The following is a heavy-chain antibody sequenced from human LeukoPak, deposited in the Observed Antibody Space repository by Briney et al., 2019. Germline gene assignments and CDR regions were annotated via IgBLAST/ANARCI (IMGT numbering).Heavy chain of an antibody. V-gene: IGHV4-34*01. D-gene: IGHD1-14*01. CDR3: VREPDRIRFDS. CDR1: GGSFSGYF. J-gene: IGHJ5*01. Sequence: PSETLSLTCAVYGGSFSGYFWSWIRQPPGKGLEYIGDISHSGSTNYNPSLKNRVTISVDTSKNQFSLRLSSVTAADTAVYYCVREPDRIRFDSWGQGTLVTVSS. CDR2: ISHSGST.